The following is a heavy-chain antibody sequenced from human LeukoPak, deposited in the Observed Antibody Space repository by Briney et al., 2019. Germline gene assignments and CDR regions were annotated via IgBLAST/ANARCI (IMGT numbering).Heavy chain of an antibody. CDR2: MNPNSGNT. Sequence: ASVKVSCKASGYTFTSYDINWVRQATGQGLEWMGWMNPNSGNTGYAQKFQGRVTITRNTSISTAYMELRSLRSDDTAVYYCARDQYYSGYDYSPYNWFDPWGQGTLVTVSS. CDR3: ARDQYYSGYDYSPYNWFDP. CDR1: GYTFTSYD. V-gene: IGHV1-8*03. D-gene: IGHD5-12*01. J-gene: IGHJ5*02.